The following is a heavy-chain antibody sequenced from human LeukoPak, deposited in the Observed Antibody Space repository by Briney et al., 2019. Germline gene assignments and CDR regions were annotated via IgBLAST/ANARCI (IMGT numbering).Heavy chain of an antibody. J-gene: IGHJ4*02. CDR1: GYSFTNYW. CDR2: IYPGDSDT. Sequence: GESLKISCKGSGYSFTNYWIGWVRQMPGKGLEWMGIIYPGDSDTRYGPSFQGQVTISADKSISTAYLQWSSLKASDTAMYYCAGGPGYESSSYYAAWALWGQGTLVTVSS. V-gene: IGHV5-51*01. CDR3: AGGPGYESSSYYAAWAL. D-gene: IGHD3-22*01.